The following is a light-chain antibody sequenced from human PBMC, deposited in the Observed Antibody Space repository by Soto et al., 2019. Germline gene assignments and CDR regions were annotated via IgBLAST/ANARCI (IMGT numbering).Light chain of an antibody. J-gene: IGLJ1*01. V-gene: IGLV2-23*02. CDR3: CSYAVSNTYL. Sequence: QSVRAQPASVSASPGQSITISCTGTDSDVGSHNLVSWYQLHPGKAPKLMIYEVTKRPSGVTNRFSGSKSGNTASLTIAGLQAEDEADYYCCSYAVSNTYLFGNGTNVTVL. CDR1: DSDVGSHNL. CDR2: EVT.